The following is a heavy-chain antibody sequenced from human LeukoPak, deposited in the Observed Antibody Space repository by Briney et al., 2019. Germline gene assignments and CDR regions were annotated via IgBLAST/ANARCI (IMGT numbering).Heavy chain of an antibody. V-gene: IGHV3-23*01. Sequence: GGSLRLSCAASGFTFSSYAMTWVRQAPGKGLEWVSSISGSGGSTYYADSVKGRFTISRDNAKNSLYLQMNSLRAEDTAVYYCARDRGICWGQGTLVTVSS. D-gene: IGHD3-10*01. J-gene: IGHJ4*02. CDR2: ISGSGGST. CDR3: ARDRGIC. CDR1: GFTFSSYA.